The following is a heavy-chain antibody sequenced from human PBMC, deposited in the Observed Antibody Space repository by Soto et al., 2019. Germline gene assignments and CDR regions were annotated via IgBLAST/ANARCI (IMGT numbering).Heavy chain of an antibody. CDR3: ARLGYRGNYYYGMDV. CDR2: ISAYNGNT. Sequence: WASVKVSCKASGYTFTSYGISWVRQAPGQGLEWMGWISAYNGNTNYAQKLQGRVTMTTDTSTSTAYMELRSLRSDDTAVYYCARLGYRGNYYYGMDVWGQGTTVTVSS. CDR1: GYTFTSYG. V-gene: IGHV1-18*01. J-gene: IGHJ6*02. D-gene: IGHD1-26*01.